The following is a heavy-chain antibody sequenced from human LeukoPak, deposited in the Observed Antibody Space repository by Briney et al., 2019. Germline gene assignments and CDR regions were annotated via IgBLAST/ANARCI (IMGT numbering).Heavy chain of an antibody. V-gene: IGHV3-30*04. Sequence: GGSLRLSCAASGFTFSSYAMHWVGQAPGKGLEWVAVISYDGSNKYYADSVKGRFTISRDNSKNTLYLQMNSLRAEDTAVYYCARVTPSYYFDYWGQGTLVTVSS. J-gene: IGHJ4*02. CDR2: ISYDGSNK. CDR1: GFTFSSYA. CDR3: ARVTPSYYFDY.